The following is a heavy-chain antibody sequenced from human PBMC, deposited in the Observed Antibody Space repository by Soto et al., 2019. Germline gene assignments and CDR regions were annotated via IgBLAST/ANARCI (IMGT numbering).Heavy chain of an antibody. CDR1: GGSINSGGYS. Sequence: QLQLQESGSGLVKPSQTLSLTCVVSGGSINSGGYSWSWYRQPPGKGLEWIGYIYHSGSTYYNPSLQTRAAISVDRSKHQFSLKLSSVTAADTAVYSCARVPDYWGQGALVTVSS. V-gene: IGHV4-30-2*01. CDR2: IYHSGST. CDR3: ARVPDY. J-gene: IGHJ4*02.